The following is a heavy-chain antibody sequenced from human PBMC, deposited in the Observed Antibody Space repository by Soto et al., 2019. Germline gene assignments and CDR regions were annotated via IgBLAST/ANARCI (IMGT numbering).Heavy chain of an antibody. CDR2: ISGSGGST. CDR1: GFTFSSFA. CDR3: ARRQFFSFDS. V-gene: IGHV3-23*01. D-gene: IGHD6-19*01. Sequence: GGSLRLSCAASGFTFSSFAMSWVRQAPGKGLDWVSAISGSGGSTYSADSVKGRFTISRDNSKNTLHLQMNSLRAEDTAVYYCARRQFFSFDSWGQGILVTVSS. J-gene: IGHJ4*02.